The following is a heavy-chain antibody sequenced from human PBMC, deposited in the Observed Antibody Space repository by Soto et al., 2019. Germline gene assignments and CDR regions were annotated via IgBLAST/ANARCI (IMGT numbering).Heavy chain of an antibody. CDR2: ISAYNGNT. J-gene: IGHJ5*02. CDR3: ARVSVDYDFWSGYYDLNWFDP. D-gene: IGHD3-3*01. Sequence: QVQLVQSGAEVKKPGASVKVSCKASGYTFTSYGISWVRQAPGQGLEWMGWISAYNGNTNYAQKLQGRVTMTTDTSTSTAYMELRSLRSDDTAVYYCARVSVDYDFWSGYYDLNWFDPWGQGTLVTVSS. V-gene: IGHV1-18*01. CDR1: GYTFTSYG.